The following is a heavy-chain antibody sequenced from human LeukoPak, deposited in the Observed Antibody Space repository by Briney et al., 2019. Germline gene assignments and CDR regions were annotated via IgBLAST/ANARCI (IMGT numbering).Heavy chain of an antibody. CDR1: GFTFSDYY. CDR3: ARTYYDILTGYHEPFDY. J-gene: IGHJ4*02. D-gene: IGHD3-9*01. CDR2: ISSSGSTI. V-gene: IGHV3-11*01. Sequence: PGGSLRLSCAASGFTFSDYYMSWIRQAPGKGLEWVSYISSSGSTIYYADSVKGRFTISRDNAKNPLYLQMNSLRAEDTAVYYCARTYYDILTGYHEPFDYWGQGTLVTVSS.